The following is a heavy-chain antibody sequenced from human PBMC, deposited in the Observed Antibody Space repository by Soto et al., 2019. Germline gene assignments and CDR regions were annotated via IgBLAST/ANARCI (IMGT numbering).Heavy chain of an antibody. J-gene: IGHJ6*02. CDR2: IYESGTI. V-gene: IGHV4-31*03. CDR3: ARDRGFGMDA. Sequence: QVPLQESRPGLVKPSQTLSLTCTVSGGSINGGRYYWNWIRQHPGKGLEWIGYIYESGTIDYNPSLKSRVIISQDTSENPFFLRLTSVTAADTAVYYCARDRGFGMDAWGHGTLVIVSS. CDR1: GGSINGGRYY.